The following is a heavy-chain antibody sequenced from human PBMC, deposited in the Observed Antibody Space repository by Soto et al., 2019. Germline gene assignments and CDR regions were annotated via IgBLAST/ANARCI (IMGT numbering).Heavy chain of an antibody. J-gene: IGHJ4*02. Sequence: EVQLVESGGGLVQPGGSLRLSCAASGFTVSSNYMIWVRQAPGKGLEWNSVIYTGGGTKYADSVKGSFSISRDTSRNTVYLHMDSLRVEDTAVFYCASAAVDMPKPWGQGTLVTVSS. V-gene: IGHV3-66*01. CDR2: IYTGGGT. CDR1: GFTVSSNY. D-gene: IGHD3-16*01. CDR3: ASAAVDMPKP.